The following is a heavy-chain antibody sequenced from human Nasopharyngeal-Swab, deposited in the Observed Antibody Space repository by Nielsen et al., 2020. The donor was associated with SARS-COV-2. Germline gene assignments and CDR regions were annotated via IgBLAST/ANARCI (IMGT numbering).Heavy chain of an antibody. J-gene: IGHJ4*02. Sequence: ASVKVSCKASGYTFTSYAMNWVRQAPGQGLEWMGWINTNTGNPTYAQGFTGRFVFSLDTSVSTAYPQISSLKAEDTAAYYCARGGGWYVGAPYYFDYWGQGTLVTVSS. V-gene: IGHV7-4-1*02. CDR3: ARGGGWYVGAPYYFDY. CDR1: GYTFTSYA. CDR2: INTNTGNP. D-gene: IGHD6-19*01.